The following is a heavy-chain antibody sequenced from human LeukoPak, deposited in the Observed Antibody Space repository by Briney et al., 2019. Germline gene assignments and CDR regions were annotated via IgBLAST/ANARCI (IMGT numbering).Heavy chain of an antibody. J-gene: IGHJ4*02. CDR3: ARGQAEQQLGY. CDR1: GFTFSSYG. V-gene: IGHV3-33*01. Sequence: GSLRLSCAASGFTFSSYGMHWVRQAPGKGREWVAVIWYDGSNKYYADSVKGRFTISRDNSKNTLYLQMNSLRAEDTAVYYCARGQAEQQLGYWGQGTLVTVSS. CDR2: IWYDGSNK. D-gene: IGHD6-13*01.